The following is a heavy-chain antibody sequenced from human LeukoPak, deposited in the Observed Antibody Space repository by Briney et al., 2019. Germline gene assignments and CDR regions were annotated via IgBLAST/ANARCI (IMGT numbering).Heavy chain of an antibody. Sequence: GGSLRLSCAASGFTFSSYWMSWVRQAPGKGLEWVANIKQDGSEKYYVDSVKGRFTISRDNAKNSLYLQMNSLRAEDTAVYYCARDPGWTLHGLPDYWGQGTLVTVSS. CDR1: GFTFSSYW. V-gene: IGHV3-7*01. CDR2: IKQDGSEK. J-gene: IGHJ4*02. CDR3: ARDPGWTLHGLPDY. D-gene: IGHD6-19*01.